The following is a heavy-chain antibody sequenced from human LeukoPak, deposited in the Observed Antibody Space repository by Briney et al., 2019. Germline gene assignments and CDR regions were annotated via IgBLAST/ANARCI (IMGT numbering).Heavy chain of an antibody. CDR2: INTHTGNP. V-gene: IGHV7-4-1*02. J-gene: IGHJ5*02. CDR3: AESTWNYSFDP. CDR1: GNTFTKYA. Sequence: GASVKVSCKASGNTFTKYAVNWVRQAPGQGLEWMGWINTHTGNPTYAQGFTGRVVFSFDTSVITALLQISSRTAYDTAVSYCAESTWNYSFDPWGQGTLVTVSS. D-gene: IGHD1-7*01.